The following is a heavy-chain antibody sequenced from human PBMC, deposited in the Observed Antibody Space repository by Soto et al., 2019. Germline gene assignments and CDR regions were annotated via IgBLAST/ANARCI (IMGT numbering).Heavy chain of an antibody. CDR3: AKSALRGPVAALPY. V-gene: IGHV3-30*18. Sequence: PGGSLRLSCAASGFTFSNYGMHWVRQAPGKGLEWVAIISHEGSKKNYADSVKGRCTISRDNSKNTLYLHTNSLRAEDTAVYYCAKSALRGPVAALPYWCHGARVTVSS. D-gene: IGHD6-19*01. J-gene: IGHJ4*01. CDR1: GFTFSNYG. CDR2: ISHEGSKK.